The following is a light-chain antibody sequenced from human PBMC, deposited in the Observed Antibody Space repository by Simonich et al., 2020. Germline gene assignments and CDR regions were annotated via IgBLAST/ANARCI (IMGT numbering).Light chain of an antibody. CDR2: EVN. V-gene: IGLV6-57*01. Sequence: NFMLTQPHSVSESPGKTVTISCTRSSGSIASNYVQWYQQRPGSSPTTVIDEVNQRPSGVPDRFSGSIDSSSNSASLTISGLKTEDEADYYCQSYDSSNRVFGGGTKLTVL. CDR3: QSYDSSNRV. J-gene: IGLJ2*01. CDR1: SGSIASNY.